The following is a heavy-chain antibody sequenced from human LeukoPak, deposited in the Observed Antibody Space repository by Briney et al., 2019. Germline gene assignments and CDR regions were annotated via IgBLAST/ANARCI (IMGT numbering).Heavy chain of an antibody. Sequence: SETLSLTCAVYGGSFSGYYWSWIRQPPGKGLEWIGEINHSGSTNYNPSLKSRVTISVDTSKNQFSLKLSSVTAADTAVYYCAGIAVAGLGYYYYGMDVWGQGTTVTVSS. V-gene: IGHV4-34*01. D-gene: IGHD6-19*01. CDR3: AGIAVAGLGYYYYGMDV. CDR2: INHSGST. J-gene: IGHJ6*02. CDR1: GGSFSGYY.